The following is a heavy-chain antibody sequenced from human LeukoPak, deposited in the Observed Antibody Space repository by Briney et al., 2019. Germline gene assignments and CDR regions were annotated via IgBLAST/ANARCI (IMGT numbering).Heavy chain of an antibody. J-gene: IGHJ5*02. CDR3: ARLLRSGAATNWFDP. CDR1: DYSIRSGGYS. D-gene: IGHD2-15*01. CDR2: IYNSGST. Sequence: SSETLSLTCAVSDYSIRSGGYSWNWIRQPPGKGLEWIGYIYNSGSTNYNPSLKSRVTISVDMSKNQFSLKLTSVTAADTAVYYCARLLRSGAATNWFDPWGQGTLVTVSS. V-gene: IGHV4-30-2*03.